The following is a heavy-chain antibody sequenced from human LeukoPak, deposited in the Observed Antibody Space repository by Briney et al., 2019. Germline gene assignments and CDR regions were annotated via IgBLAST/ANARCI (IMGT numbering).Heavy chain of an antibody. CDR1: GGSITSGNYY. Sequence: SETLSLTCTVSGGSITSGNYYWSWIRQPPGKGLEWIGYIYHSGSTSYNPSLKSRVTISVDRSKNQFSLKLSSVTAADTAMYYCARDEGYCTSTTCWEAFDIWGQGTMVSVSS. J-gene: IGHJ3*02. V-gene: IGHV4-30-2*01. CDR2: IYHSGST. D-gene: IGHD2-2*01. CDR3: ARDEGYCTSTTCWEAFDI.